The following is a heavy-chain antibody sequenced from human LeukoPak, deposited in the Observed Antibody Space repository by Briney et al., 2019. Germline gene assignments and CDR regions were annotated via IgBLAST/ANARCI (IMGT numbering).Heavy chain of an antibody. CDR3: AGALGDYGDYEFDY. CDR1: GFTFSSYS. D-gene: IGHD4-17*01. Sequence: GGSLRLSCAASGFTFSSYSMNWVRQAPGKGLEWVSSISSSSSYIYYADSVKGRFTISRDNAKNSLYLQMNSLRAEDTAVYYCAGALGDYGDYEFDYWGQGTLVTVSS. CDR2: ISSSSSYI. V-gene: IGHV3-21*01. J-gene: IGHJ4*02.